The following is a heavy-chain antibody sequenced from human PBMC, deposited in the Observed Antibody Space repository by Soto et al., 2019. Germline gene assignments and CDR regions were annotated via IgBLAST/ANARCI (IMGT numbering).Heavy chain of an antibody. CDR3: ARVAAARPAYGMDV. CDR1: GYTFTSYA. CDR2: INAGNGNT. V-gene: IGHV1-3*01. Sequence: ASVKVSCKASGYTFTSYAMHWVRQAPGQRLEWMGWINAGNGNTKYSQKFQGRVTITRDTSASTAYMELSSLRSEDTAVYYCARVAAARPAYGMDVWGQGTTVTVSS. J-gene: IGHJ6*02. D-gene: IGHD6-6*01.